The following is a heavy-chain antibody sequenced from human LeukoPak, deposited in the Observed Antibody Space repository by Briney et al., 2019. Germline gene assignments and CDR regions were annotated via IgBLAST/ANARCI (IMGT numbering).Heavy chain of an antibody. CDR3: ARKGAVAGRDASDI. V-gene: IGHV3-21*01. CDR1: GFTFSSYS. Sequence: GGSLRLSCAASGFTFSSYSMNWVRQAPGKGLEWVSSISSSSSYIYYADSVKGRFTISRDNAKNSLYLQMNSLRAEDTAVYYCARKGAVAGRDASDIWGQGTMVTVSS. CDR2: ISSSSSYI. J-gene: IGHJ3*02. D-gene: IGHD6-19*01.